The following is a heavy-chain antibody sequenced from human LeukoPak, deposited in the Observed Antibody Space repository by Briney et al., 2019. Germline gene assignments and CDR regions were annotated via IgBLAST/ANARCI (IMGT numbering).Heavy chain of an antibody. Sequence: GGSLRLSCAASGFTFSSYGMHWVRQAPGKGLEWAAFIRYDGSNKYYADSLKGRFSISRDNSKNTVYLQMNSLRADDTAVYYCARDLSWGAFIWGQGTMVTVSS. CDR2: IRYDGSNK. J-gene: IGHJ3*02. CDR1: GFTFSSYG. D-gene: IGHD3-16*01. V-gene: IGHV3-30*02. CDR3: ARDLSWGAFI.